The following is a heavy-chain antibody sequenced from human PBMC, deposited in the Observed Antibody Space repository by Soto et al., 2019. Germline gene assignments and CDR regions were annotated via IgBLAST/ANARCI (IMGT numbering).Heavy chain of an antibody. CDR1: GFPVSSNY. V-gene: IGHV3-53*01. D-gene: IGHD3-9*01. Sequence: GGSLRLSCAASGFPVSSNYMSWVRQAPGKGLEWVSVIYSGGSTYYADSVKGRFTISRDNSKNTLYLQMNSLRAEDTAVYYCARMKVNYDILTGPGQYYYYYGMDVWGQGTTVTVSS. J-gene: IGHJ6*02. CDR2: IYSGGST. CDR3: ARMKVNYDILTGPGQYYYYYGMDV.